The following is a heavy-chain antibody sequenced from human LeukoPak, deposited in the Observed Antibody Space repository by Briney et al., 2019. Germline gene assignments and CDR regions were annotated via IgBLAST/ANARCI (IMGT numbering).Heavy chain of an antibody. V-gene: IGHV1-2*02. CDR2: INPNSGGT. CDR1: GYTFTGYY. D-gene: IGHD3-10*01. Sequence: ASVKVSCKASGYTFTGYYMHWVRQAPGQGLEWMGWINPNSGGTNYAQKFQGRVTMTRDTSISTAYMELISLTSDDTAVYYCARLSSGRTLDYWGQGALVTVSS. CDR3: ARLSSGRTLDY. J-gene: IGHJ4*02.